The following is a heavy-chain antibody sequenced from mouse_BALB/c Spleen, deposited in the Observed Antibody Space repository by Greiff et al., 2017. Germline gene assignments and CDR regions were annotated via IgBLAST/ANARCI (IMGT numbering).Heavy chain of an antibody. V-gene: IGHV5-17*02. Sequence: EVQLVESGGGLVQPGGSRKLSCAASGFTFSSFGMHWVRQAPEKGLEWVAYISSGRSTIYYADTVKGRFTISRDNPKNTLFLQMTSLRSEDTAMYYCARRAGYGGFAYWGQGTLVTVSA. D-gene: IGHD3-3*01. CDR1: GFTFSSFG. CDR3: ARRAGYGGFAY. J-gene: IGHJ3*01. CDR2: ISSGRSTI.